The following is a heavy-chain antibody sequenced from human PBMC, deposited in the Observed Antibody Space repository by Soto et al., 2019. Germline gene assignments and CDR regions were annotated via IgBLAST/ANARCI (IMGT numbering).Heavy chain of an antibody. CDR1: GYTFTSYG. J-gene: IGHJ4*02. Sequence: ASVKVSCKASGYTFTSYGISWVRQAPGQGLEWMGWISAYNGNTNYAQKLQGRVTMTTDTSTSTAYMELRSLRSDDTAVYYCARDILRPRRDRYDFWSGSPDYFDHWGQGTLVTVSS. CDR3: ARDILRPRRDRYDFWSGSPDYFDH. CDR2: ISAYNGNT. V-gene: IGHV1-18*01. D-gene: IGHD3-3*01.